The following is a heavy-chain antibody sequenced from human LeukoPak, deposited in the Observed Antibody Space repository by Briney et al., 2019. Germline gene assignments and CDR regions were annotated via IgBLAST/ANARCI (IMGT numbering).Heavy chain of an antibody. V-gene: IGHV1-69*06. CDR1: GGTFNSYA. J-gene: IGHJ6*02. CDR3: ARGGRDGYNYYYYYGMDV. D-gene: IGHD5-24*01. Sequence: ASVKVSCKASGGTFNSYAISWVRQAPGQGLEWMGGIIPIFGTANYAQKFQGRVTITADKSTSTAYMELSSLRSEDTAVYYCARGGRDGYNYYYYYGMDVWGQGTTVTVSS. CDR2: IIPIFGTA.